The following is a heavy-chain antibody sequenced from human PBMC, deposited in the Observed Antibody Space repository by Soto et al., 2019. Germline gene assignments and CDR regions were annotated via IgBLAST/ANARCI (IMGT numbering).Heavy chain of an antibody. CDR3: ARGLYGVSVGFDR. CDR2: ISNDGTST. V-gene: IGHV3-74*01. CDR1: GFTFSSYY. D-gene: IGHD3-16*01. Sequence: PVGSLRLSCAASGFTFSSYYMHWVRQTPGKGLVWVSRISNDGTSTDYAESAQGRFTISRDSAKNTLYLQMNSLRAEDTSVYYCARGLYGVSVGFDRWGQGTLVTVSS. J-gene: IGHJ4*02.